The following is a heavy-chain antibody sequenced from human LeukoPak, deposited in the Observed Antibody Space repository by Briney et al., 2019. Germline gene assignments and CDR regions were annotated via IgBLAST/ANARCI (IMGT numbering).Heavy chain of an antibody. Sequence: GGSLRLSCAASGXTSTSYGMHWVRQAPGKGLEWVAVIWSDGSKTYYVDSVKGRFTISRGYSKNTLYLQMSSLRAEDTAVYYCARAGASNEFDYWGQGTLVTVSS. V-gene: IGHV3-33*01. CDR2: IWSDGSKT. CDR3: ARAGASNEFDY. CDR1: GXTSTSYG. J-gene: IGHJ4*02. D-gene: IGHD2-8*01.